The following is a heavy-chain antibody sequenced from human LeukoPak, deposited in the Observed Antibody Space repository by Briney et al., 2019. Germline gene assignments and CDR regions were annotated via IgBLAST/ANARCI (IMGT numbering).Heavy chain of an antibody. CDR2: IYYSGST. V-gene: IGHV4-39*01. J-gene: IGHJ4*02. Sequence: SETLSLTCTVSGGSISSSSYYWGWIRQPPGKGLEWIGNIYYSGSTYYNPSLKSRVTMSVDTSKNEFSLKLSSVTAADTAIYYCTRQKTYYGSGSSFDYWGQGTLVTVPS. D-gene: IGHD3-10*01. CDR3: TRQKTYYGSGSSFDY. CDR1: GGSISSSSYY.